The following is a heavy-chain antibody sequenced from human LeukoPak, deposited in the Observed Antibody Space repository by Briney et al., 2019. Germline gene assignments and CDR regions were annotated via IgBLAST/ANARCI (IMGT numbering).Heavy chain of an antibody. Sequence: GGSLRLSCAASGFTFSSYSMNWVRQAPGKGLEWVSSISCSSSYIYYADSVKGRFTISRDNAKNSLYLQMNSLRAEDTAVYYCARAGDFWSGYPDAFDIWGQGTMVTVSS. CDR3: ARAGDFWSGYPDAFDI. CDR1: GFTFSSYS. CDR2: ISCSSSYI. V-gene: IGHV3-21*01. D-gene: IGHD3-3*01. J-gene: IGHJ3*02.